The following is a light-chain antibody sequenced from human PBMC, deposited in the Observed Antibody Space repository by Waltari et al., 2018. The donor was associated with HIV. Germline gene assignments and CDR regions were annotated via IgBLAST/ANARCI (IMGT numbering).Light chain of an antibody. V-gene: IGKV3-15*01. CDR1: QSVSSD. Sequence: EIVMTQYPATLSVSPWERATLSCRASQSVSSDLAWYQQKPGQAPRLLIYGASTRATGVPARFSGSGSGTEFTLSISSLQSEDFGIFYCQQYKDWPPWTFGQGTKVEVK. CDR2: GAS. J-gene: IGKJ1*01. CDR3: QQYKDWPPWT.